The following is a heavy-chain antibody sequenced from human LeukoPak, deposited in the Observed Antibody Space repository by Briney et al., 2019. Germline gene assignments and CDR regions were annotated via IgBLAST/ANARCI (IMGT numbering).Heavy chain of an antibody. V-gene: IGHV3-30*18. D-gene: IGHD6-19*01. CDR1: GFTFSAYG. CDR3: AKELTRPNRPVAGLNY. Sequence: PGRSLRLSCAASGFTFSAYGMHWVRQALGKGLEWVAIISYDGSNKYYPDSVKGRFTISRDDSKNTLYLQMNSLRTEDTAVYYCAKELTRPNRPVAGLNYWGQGTLVTVSS. CDR2: ISYDGSNK. J-gene: IGHJ4*02.